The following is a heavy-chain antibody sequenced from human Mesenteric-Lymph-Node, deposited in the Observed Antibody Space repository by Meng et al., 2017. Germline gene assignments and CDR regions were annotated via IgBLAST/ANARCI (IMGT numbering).Heavy chain of an antibody. Sequence: SETLSLTCAIYGWSFNGYYWSWIRQPPGKGLEWIGEINHSGSTNYNPALKNRVTISVDMSKNHFDLKLSSVTAADTAVYYCARRRAVAGIRFDPWGQGTLVTVSS. V-gene: IGHV4-34*01. CDR3: ARRRAVAGIRFDP. CDR2: INHSGST. CDR1: GWSFNGYY. J-gene: IGHJ5*02. D-gene: IGHD6-19*01.